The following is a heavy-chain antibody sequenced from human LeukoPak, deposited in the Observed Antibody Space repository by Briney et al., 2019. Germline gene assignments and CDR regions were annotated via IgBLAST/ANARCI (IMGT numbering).Heavy chain of an antibody. CDR3: ARGRLYCSGGSCFFDWFDP. V-gene: IGHV4-34*01. CDR2: INHSGST. CDR1: GGSFSGYY. Sequence: SETLSLTCAVYGGSFSGYYWSWIRQPPGKGLEWIGEINHSGSTNYNPSLKSRVTISVDTSKNQFSLKLSSVTAADTAVYYCARGRLYCSGGSCFFDWFDPWGQGTLVTVSS. D-gene: IGHD2-15*01. J-gene: IGHJ5*02.